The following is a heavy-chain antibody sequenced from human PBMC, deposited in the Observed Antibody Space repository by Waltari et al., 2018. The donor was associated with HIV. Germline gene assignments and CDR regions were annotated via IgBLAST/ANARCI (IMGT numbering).Heavy chain of an antibody. Sequence: QVQLVESGGGVVQPGRSLRLSCAASGFTFSSYAMHWVRQAPGKGLEWVSFISFDGSYKQYADSVKGRFTNSRDTSKNTLYLQMNSLRAEDTAVYYCARVGYSSSWAYFDYWGQGTLVTVSS. V-gene: IGHV3-30*01. J-gene: IGHJ4*02. CDR1: GFTFSSYA. D-gene: IGHD6-13*01. CDR3: ARVGYSSSWAYFDY. CDR2: ISFDGSYK.